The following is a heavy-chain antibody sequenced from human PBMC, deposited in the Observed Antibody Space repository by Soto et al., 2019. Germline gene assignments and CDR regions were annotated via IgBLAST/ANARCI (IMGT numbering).Heavy chain of an antibody. D-gene: IGHD3-10*01. V-gene: IGHV1-46*01. J-gene: IGHJ4*02. CDR3: ARGGATMVRGVIITDPICDY. CDR1: GYTFTSYY. CDR2: INPSGGST. Sequence: QVQLVQSGAEVKKPGASVKVSCKASGYTFTSYYMHWVRQAPGQGLEWMGIINPSGGSTSYAQKFQGRVTMTRDTSTSTVYMELSSLRSEDTAVYYCARGGATMVRGVIITDPICDYWGQGTLVTVSS.